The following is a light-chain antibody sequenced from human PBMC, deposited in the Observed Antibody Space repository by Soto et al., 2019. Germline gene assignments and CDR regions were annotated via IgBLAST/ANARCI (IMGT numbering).Light chain of an antibody. Sequence: EIVLTQSPGTLSLSPGERATLSCRASQSVSSSYLAWYQQKPGQAPRLLIYGASSRATGIPDRFSGSGSGTDFTLTISRVEPEDFAVYYCQQYDSSPFTFGPGTKVDIK. CDR1: QSVSSSY. J-gene: IGKJ3*01. CDR3: QQYDSSPFT. V-gene: IGKV3-20*01. CDR2: GAS.